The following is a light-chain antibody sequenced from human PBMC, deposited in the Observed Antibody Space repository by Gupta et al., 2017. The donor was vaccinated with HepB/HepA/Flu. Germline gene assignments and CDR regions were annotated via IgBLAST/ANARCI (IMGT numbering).Light chain of an antibody. Sequence: EMVLTQSPGTLSLSPGERATLSCRASQSVSSDFLAWYQQKPGQAPRLLIYGASSKATGIPDRFSGSGSGTDFTLTISRLEPEAFAVYYCQQYGSLPHTFGQGIKLEIK. CDR3: QQYGSLPHT. V-gene: IGKV3-20*01. J-gene: IGKJ2*01. CDR2: GAS. CDR1: QSVSSDF.